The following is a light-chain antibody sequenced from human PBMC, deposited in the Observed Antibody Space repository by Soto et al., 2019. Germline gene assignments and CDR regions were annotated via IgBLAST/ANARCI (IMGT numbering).Light chain of an antibody. CDR2: DAS. CDR3: QQYENLIT. J-gene: IGKJ5*01. V-gene: IGKV1-33*01. Sequence: DIHMTQSASSLSASVGDRVTITCQASQDIGNSLNWYQHKPGKAPKLVIYDASKLETGVPSRLSGSGSGTDFTVTISSLQPEDIATYYCQQYENLITFGQGTRLEIK. CDR1: QDIGNS.